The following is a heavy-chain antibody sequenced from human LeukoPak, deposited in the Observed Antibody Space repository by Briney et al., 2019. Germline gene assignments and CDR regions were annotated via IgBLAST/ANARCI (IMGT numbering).Heavy chain of an antibody. V-gene: IGHV4-39*07. Sequence: SETLSLTCTVSGGSISSSSYYWGWIRQPPGKGLEWIGSIYYSGSTYYNPSLKSRVTISVDTSKNQFSLKLSSVTAADTAVYYCARAKPSGYYYVGIHLAFDIWGQGTMVTVSS. CDR2: IYYSGST. CDR3: ARAKPSGYYYVGIHLAFDI. D-gene: IGHD3-22*01. J-gene: IGHJ3*02. CDR1: GGSISSSSYY.